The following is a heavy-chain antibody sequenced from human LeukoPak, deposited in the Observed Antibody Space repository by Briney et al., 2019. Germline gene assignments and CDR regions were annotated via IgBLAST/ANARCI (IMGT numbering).Heavy chain of an antibody. CDR1: GYTFTGYY. D-gene: IGHD3-22*01. J-gene: IGHJ4*02. CDR2: INPNSGGT. Sequence: ASVKVSCKASGYTFTGYYMHWVRQAPGQGLEWMGWINPNSGGTNYAQKFQGRVTMTRDTSISTAYMELSRLRSDDTAVYYCARQKTLDDSLYYFDYWGQGTLVTVSS. V-gene: IGHV1-2*02. CDR3: ARQKTLDDSLYYFDY.